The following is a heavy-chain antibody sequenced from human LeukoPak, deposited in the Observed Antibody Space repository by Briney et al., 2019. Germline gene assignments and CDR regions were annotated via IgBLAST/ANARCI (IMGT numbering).Heavy chain of an antibody. CDR1: GFTFSSYG. CDR3: AKARSRYSSGWYSFVY. CDR2: ISYDGSNK. V-gene: IGHV3-30*18. J-gene: IGHJ4*02. Sequence: GGSLRLSCAASGFTFSSYGMHWVRQAPGKGLEWVAVISYDGSNKYYADSVKGRFTISRDNSKNTLYLQMNSLRAEDTAVYYCAKARSRYSSGWYSFVYWGQGTLVTVSS. D-gene: IGHD6-19*01.